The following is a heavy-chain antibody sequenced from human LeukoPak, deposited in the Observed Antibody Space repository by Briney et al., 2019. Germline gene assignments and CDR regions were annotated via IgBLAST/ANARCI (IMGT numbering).Heavy chain of an antibody. Sequence: SETLSLTCTVSGASISSSSYYWAWIRQPPGKGLEWIGSIYYSGSTHYNPSLKSRVTISVDTSKNQFSLRLSSVTAADTAVYYCARHSTHYYYFDFWGQGTLVTVS. V-gene: IGHV4-39*01. CDR1: GASISSSSYY. D-gene: IGHD2/OR15-2a*01. J-gene: IGHJ4*02. CDR2: IYYSGST. CDR3: ARHSTHYYYFDF.